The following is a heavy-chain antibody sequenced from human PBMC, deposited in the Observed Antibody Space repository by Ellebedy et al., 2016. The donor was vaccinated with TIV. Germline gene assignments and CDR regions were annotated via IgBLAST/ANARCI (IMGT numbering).Heavy chain of an antibody. V-gene: IGHV3-23*01. CDR2: FGVSGDTA. J-gene: IGHJ4*02. CDR3: AKGRGGGSDSSAPRYYFDS. CDR1: GFTFSTYA. Sequence: PGGSLRLSCAASGFTFSTYAMSWVRQAPGRGLEWVSGFGVSGDTAYYTDSVKGRFTLSRDNSKKTLYLQMNSLRAEDTAVYYCAKGRGGGSDSSAPRYYFDSWGLGTLVTVSS. D-gene: IGHD6-19*01.